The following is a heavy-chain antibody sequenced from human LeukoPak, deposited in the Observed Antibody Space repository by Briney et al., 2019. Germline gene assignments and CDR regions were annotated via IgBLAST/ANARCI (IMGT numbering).Heavy chain of an antibody. D-gene: IGHD2-15*01. CDR3: ARGGWSLDS. J-gene: IGHJ4*02. CDR2: FYISGST. CDR1: GGSISSSSYY. V-gene: IGHV4-61*02. Sequence: PSETLSLTCTVSGGSISSSSYYWSWSRQPAGKGLEWIGRFYISGSTNYNPSLKSRVSMSVDTSKNQFSLRLSSVTAADTAVYYCARGGWSLDSWGQGTLVTVSS.